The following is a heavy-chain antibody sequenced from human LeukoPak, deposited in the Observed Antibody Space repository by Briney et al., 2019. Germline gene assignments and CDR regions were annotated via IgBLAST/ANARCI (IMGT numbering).Heavy chain of an antibody. CDR3: ARTPSSGWYDWRAWFDY. CDR2: IYHSRST. Sequence: SETLSLTCAVSGYSISSGYYWGWIRQPPVKGLDWIGSIYHSRSTYYNPSLKSRVTTLVNTTNNQFSPKLSSATAAYTAVYYCARTPSSGWYDWRAWFDYWGQGTLVTVSS. CDR1: GYSISSGYY. D-gene: IGHD6-19*01. V-gene: IGHV4-38-2*01. J-gene: IGHJ4*02.